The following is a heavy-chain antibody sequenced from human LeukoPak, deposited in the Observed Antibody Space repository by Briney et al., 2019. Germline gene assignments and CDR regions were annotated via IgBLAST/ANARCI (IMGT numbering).Heavy chain of an antibody. CDR2: ISYDGNKE. D-gene: IGHD2-2*01. CDR1: GFTFNTFG. Sequence: HPGGSLRLSCAASGFTFNTFGIHWVRQAPGKGLDWVAVISYDGNKEYYADSVKGRFTISRDNSKNTLYLQMNSLRAEDTAVYYCAKAGCSSTSCPLGDFDYWGQGTLVTVSS. V-gene: IGHV3-30*18. J-gene: IGHJ4*02. CDR3: AKAGCSSTSCPLGDFDY.